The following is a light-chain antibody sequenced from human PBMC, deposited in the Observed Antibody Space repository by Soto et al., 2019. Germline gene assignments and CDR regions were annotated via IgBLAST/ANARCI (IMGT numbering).Light chain of an antibody. J-gene: IGKJ3*01. Sequence: EIVLTQSPGTLSLSPGERATLSCRASQSVSNYLVWYRQRPGQAPRLLIHGASIRATGIPDRFSGSGSGTDLTLNISRLEPEDFAVYYCQHYSTSAFTFGPGTKVDIK. CDR1: QSVSNY. CDR3: QHYSTSAFT. V-gene: IGKV3-20*01. CDR2: GAS.